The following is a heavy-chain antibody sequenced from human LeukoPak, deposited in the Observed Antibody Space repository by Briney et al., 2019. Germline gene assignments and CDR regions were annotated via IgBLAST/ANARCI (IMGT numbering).Heavy chain of an antibody. CDR2: IKDDGRTT. Sequence: TGGSLRLSCAASGFSFRTHWMHWVRQAPGKGLVWVSRIKDDGRTTAYADSVKGRFTISRDSAKDILYLQMNNLRAEDTALYYCVRDTSIAARPSWFDPWGQGTLVTVSS. CDR3: VRDTSIAARPSWFDP. CDR1: GFSFRTHW. J-gene: IGHJ5*02. D-gene: IGHD6-6*01. V-gene: IGHV3-74*01.